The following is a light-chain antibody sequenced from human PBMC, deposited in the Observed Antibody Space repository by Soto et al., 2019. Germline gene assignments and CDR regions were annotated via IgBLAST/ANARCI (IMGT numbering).Light chain of an antibody. J-gene: IGKJ5*01. CDR3: QQRSNWSST. CDR1: QSVSSN. V-gene: IGKV3D-11*03. Sequence: EVVITRPAANLPMSQGEIPTVIGRASQSVSSNLAWYQQKHGQAPRLLIYDASNRATGIPARFSGSRSGTDWTLTLSRLEPEDVPVYYYQQRSNWSSTFSQGTRLEIK. CDR2: DAS.